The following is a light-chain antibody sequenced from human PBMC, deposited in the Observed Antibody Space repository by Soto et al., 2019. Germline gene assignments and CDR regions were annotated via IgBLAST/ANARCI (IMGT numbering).Light chain of an antibody. CDR2: GAS. CDR1: QTVGSN. V-gene: IGKV3-15*01. Sequence: EVVLTQSPATLSVSPGERATLSCRASQTVGSNLAWYQHKPGQAPRLLISGASTRATGVPARFSGSGSGTDFTLTISRLEPEDFAVYYCQQYATSPWTFGQGTKVDIK. J-gene: IGKJ1*01. CDR3: QQYATSPWT.